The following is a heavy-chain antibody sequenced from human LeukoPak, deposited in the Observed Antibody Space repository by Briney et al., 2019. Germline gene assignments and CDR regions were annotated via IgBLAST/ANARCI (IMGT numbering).Heavy chain of an antibody. J-gene: IGHJ4*02. CDR2: IYYSGST. V-gene: IGHV4-39*07. Sequence: SETLSLTCTVSGGSISSSSYYWGWIRQPPGKGLEWIGSIYYSGSTYYNPSLKSRVTISVDTSKNQFSLKLSSVTAADTAVYYCARGRFGAALDYWGQGTLVTVSS. D-gene: IGHD3-10*01. CDR1: GGSISSSSYY. CDR3: ARGRFGAALDY.